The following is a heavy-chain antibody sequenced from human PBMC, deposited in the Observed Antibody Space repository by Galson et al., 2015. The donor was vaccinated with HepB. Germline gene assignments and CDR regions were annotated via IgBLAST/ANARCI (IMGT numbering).Heavy chain of an antibody. J-gene: IGHJ4*02. CDR1: GYTFTGYY. Sequence: SVKVSCKASGYTFTGYYMHWVRQAPGQGLEWMGWINPNSGGTNYAQKFQGWVTMTRDTSISTAYMELSRLRSDDTAVYYCARGFLTGYYAVAYWGQGTLVTVSS. V-gene: IGHV1-2*04. D-gene: IGHD3-9*01. CDR2: INPNSGGT. CDR3: ARGFLTGYYAVAY.